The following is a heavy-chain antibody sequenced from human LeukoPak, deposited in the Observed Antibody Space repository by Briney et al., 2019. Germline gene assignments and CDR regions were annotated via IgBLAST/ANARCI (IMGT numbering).Heavy chain of an antibody. Sequence: ASVKVSCKASGYTFTSYYMHWVRQAPGQGLEWMGIINPSGGSTSYAQKFQGRVTMTRDTSISTAYMELSRLRSDDTAVYYCARDIGDYYDSSGFVDWGQGTLVTVSS. CDR3: ARDIGDYYDSSGFVD. V-gene: IGHV1-46*01. J-gene: IGHJ4*02. D-gene: IGHD3-22*01. CDR2: INPSGGST. CDR1: GYTFTSYY.